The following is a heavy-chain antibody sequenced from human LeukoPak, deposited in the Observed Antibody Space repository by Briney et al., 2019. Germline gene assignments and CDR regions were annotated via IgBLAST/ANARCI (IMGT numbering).Heavy chain of an antibody. CDR2: VSYDVGSNT. V-gene: IGHV3-30-3*01. CDR1: GFTFSKYP. CDR3: ARLNLGYGYFLEATKRDY. D-gene: IGHD5-18*01. J-gene: IGHJ4*02. Sequence: GGSLRLSCAASGFTFSKYPMHWVRQAPGKGLEWVAVVSYDVGSNTYYADSVKGRFTISRDNSKNTLYLQMNSLRAEDTAVYYCARLNLGYGYFLEATKRDYWGQGTLVTVSS.